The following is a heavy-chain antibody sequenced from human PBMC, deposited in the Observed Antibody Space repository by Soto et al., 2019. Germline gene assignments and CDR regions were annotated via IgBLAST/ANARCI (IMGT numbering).Heavy chain of an antibody. Sequence: GGSLRLSCAASGFTFSNAWMSWVRQAPGKGLEWVGRIKSKTDGGTTDYAAPVKGRFTISRDDSKNTLYLQMNSLKTEDTAVYYCTTVRYTYYYDSSGYRTGSPGYYFDYWGQGTLVTVSS. J-gene: IGHJ4*02. V-gene: IGHV3-15*01. CDR3: TTVRYTYYYDSSGYRTGSPGYYFDY. CDR1: GFTFSNAW. CDR2: IKSKTDGGTT. D-gene: IGHD3-22*01.